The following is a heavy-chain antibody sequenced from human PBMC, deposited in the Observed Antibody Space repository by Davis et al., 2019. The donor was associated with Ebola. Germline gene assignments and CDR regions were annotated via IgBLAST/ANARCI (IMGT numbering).Heavy chain of an antibody. J-gene: IGHJ3*02. D-gene: IGHD3-16*01. CDR1: GFTFNTYS. CDR3: ARDLGVPFGVAFDT. CDR2: ISSTGRPI. V-gene: IGHV3-48*02. Sequence: PGGSLRLSCAASGFTFNTYSMNWVRQAPGKGLEWVSYISSTGRPIFYADSVKGRFTIPRDNAKNSLYLQMNSLRDVDTAIYYCARDLGVPFGVAFDTWGQGTMVAVSS.